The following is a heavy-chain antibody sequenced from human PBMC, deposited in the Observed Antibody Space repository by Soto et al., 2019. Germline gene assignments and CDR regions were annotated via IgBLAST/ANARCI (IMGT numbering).Heavy chain of an antibody. Sequence: GGSLRLSCAASGFTFSSYSMNWVRQAPGKGLEWVPSISSSSSYIYYADSVKGRFTISRDNAKNSLYLQMNSLRAEDTAVYYCARGLDVKYCSSTSCYGGFDYWGQGTLVTVSS. J-gene: IGHJ4*02. CDR3: ARGLDVKYCSSTSCYGGFDY. CDR1: GFTFSSYS. V-gene: IGHV3-21*01. D-gene: IGHD2-2*01. CDR2: ISSSSSYI.